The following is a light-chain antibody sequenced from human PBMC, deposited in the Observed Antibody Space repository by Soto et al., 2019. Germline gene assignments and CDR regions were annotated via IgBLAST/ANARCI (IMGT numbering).Light chain of an antibody. V-gene: IGKV3-20*01. CDR2: GAS. CDR1: QSVNNNY. Sequence: EIVLTQSPGTLSLSPGEGATLSCRASQSVNNNYLAWYQQRPGQAPRLLIYGASSRPNGVPDRFFGSGSGTDFTLTISRLEPEDFAVFFCQQFHRWPVTFGGGAKVEI. CDR3: QQFHRWPVT. J-gene: IGKJ4*01.